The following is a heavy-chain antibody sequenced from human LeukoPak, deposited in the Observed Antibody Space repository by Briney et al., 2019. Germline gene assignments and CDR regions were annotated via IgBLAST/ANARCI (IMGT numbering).Heavy chain of an antibody. Sequence: GGSLRLSCAASGFTFSSYSMNWVRPAPGKGLEGVSSISSSSSYLYSAHSVTGRFTISRDHAKNSLYLQMNSLRAEDTAVYYCAREVVGAAFDYWGQGTLVTVSS. CDR1: GFTFSSYS. V-gene: IGHV3-21*01. J-gene: IGHJ4*02. CDR2: ISSSSSYL. CDR3: AREVVGAAFDY. D-gene: IGHD1-26*01.